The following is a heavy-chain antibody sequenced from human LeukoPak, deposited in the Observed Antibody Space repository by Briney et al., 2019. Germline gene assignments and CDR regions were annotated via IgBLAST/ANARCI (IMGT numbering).Heavy chain of an antibody. CDR2: ISGSGGST. V-gene: IGHV3-23*01. Sequence: GGSLRLSCAASGFTFSSYAMSWVRQAPGKGLEWVSAISGSGGSTYYADSVKGRFTISRDNAKNSLYLQMNSLRAEDTAVYYCASWDYDSLRPPMDVWGQGTTVTVSS. CDR3: ASWDYDSLRPPMDV. J-gene: IGHJ6*02. D-gene: IGHD3-22*01. CDR1: GFTFSSYA.